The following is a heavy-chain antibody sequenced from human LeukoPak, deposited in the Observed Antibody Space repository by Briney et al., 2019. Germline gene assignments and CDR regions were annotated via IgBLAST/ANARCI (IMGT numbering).Heavy chain of an antibody. D-gene: IGHD5-24*01. CDR1: GFTFSNYW. CDR2: IKQDGSEK. V-gene: IGHV3-7*03. Sequence: GGSLRLSCATSGFTFSNYWMSWVRQAPGKGLEWVANIKQDGSEKYYGDSVKGRFTISRDNAKNSLYLQMNSLRAEDMALYYCAKRGPGREFDYWGQGTLVTVSS. J-gene: IGHJ4*02. CDR3: AKRGPGREFDY.